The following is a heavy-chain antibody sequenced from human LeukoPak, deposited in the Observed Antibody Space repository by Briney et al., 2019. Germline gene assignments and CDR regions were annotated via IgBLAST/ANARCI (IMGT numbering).Heavy chain of an antibody. CDR2: INHSGST. J-gene: IGHJ5*02. CDR3: ARGGARWFGELVRRWFGP. D-gene: IGHD3-10*01. CDR1: GGSFSGYY. V-gene: IGHV4-34*01. Sequence: SETLSLTCAVYGGSFSGYYWSWIRQPPGKGLEWIGEINHSGSTNYNPSLKSRVTISVDTSKNQFSLKLSSVTAADTAVYYCARGGARWFGELVRRWFGPWGQGTLVTVSS.